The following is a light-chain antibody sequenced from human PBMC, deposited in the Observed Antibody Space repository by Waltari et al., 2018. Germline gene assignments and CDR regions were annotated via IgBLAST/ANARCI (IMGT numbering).Light chain of an antibody. CDR1: QSLSNNY. V-gene: IGKV3-20*01. J-gene: IGKJ1*01. CDR3: QQYGSSPKT. CDR2: DAS. Sequence: EIVLTQSPGTLSLSPGERASLSCRASQSLSNNYVAWYQHKPGQAPRLLICDASRRATGIPDRFSGSGSGTDFTLTISSLEPEDFAVYYCQQYGSSPKTFGQGTKVEIK.